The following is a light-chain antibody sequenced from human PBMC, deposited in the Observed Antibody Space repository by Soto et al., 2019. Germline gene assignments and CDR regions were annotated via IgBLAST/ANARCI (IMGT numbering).Light chain of an antibody. CDR1: QSVSSTY. Sequence: EIVLTQSPGTLSLSPGERATLSCRASQSVSSTYLAWYQQKPGQAPRLLIYGASSEATGIPARFSGSGSGTEFTLTISSLQSEDFAVYYCQQYDNWPNTFGEGT. CDR2: GAS. CDR3: QQYDNWPNT. V-gene: IGKV3-15*01. J-gene: IGKJ4*01.